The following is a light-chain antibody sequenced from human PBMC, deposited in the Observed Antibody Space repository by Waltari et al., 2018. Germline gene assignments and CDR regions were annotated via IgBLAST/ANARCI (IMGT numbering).Light chain of an antibody. CDR3: QHYGRSLLYS. Sequence: EIVLKQSPGTLSLSPGERATLSCRASQTAYSSYLAWYQQKPGQAPRLLIYDASSRATGIPDRFSGSGSGTDFTLTISRLEPEDFAVYYCQHYGRSLLYSFGQGTKLEI. CDR2: DAS. J-gene: IGKJ2*03. CDR1: QTAYSSY. V-gene: IGKV3-20*01.